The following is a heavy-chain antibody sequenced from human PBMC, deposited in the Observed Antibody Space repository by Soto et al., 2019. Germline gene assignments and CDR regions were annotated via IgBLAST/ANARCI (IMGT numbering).Heavy chain of an antibody. CDR3: AMLAAAGYYYYGMDV. CDR2: IYYSGST. Sequence: SETLSLTCTVSGGSISSSSYYWGWIRQPPGKGLEWIGSIYYSGSTYYNPSLKSRVTIPVDTSKNQFSLKLSSVTAADTAVYYCAMLAAAGYYYYGMDVWGQGTTVTVYS. D-gene: IGHD6-13*01. V-gene: IGHV4-39*01. J-gene: IGHJ6*02. CDR1: GGSISSSSYY.